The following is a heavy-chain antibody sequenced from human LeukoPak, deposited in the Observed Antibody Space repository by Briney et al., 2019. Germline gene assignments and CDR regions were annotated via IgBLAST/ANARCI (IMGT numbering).Heavy chain of an antibody. J-gene: IGHJ4*02. CDR2: VKQDGSEK. D-gene: IGHD1-26*01. Sequence: GGSLRLSCAASGFTFSSYWMSWVRQAPGKGLEWVANVKQDGSEKYYVDSVKGRFTISRDNAKNSLYLQMNSLRAEDTAVYYCARDLTVGATAYWGQGTLVTVSS. CDR3: ARDLTVGATAY. V-gene: IGHV3-7*01. CDR1: GFTFSSYW.